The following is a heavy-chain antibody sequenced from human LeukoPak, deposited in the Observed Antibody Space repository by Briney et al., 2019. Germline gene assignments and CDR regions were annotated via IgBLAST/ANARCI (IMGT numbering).Heavy chain of an antibody. CDR1: GFTFSSYG. D-gene: IGHD3-22*01. J-gene: IGHJ4*02. Sequence: GGSLRLSCAAAGFTFSSYGMHWVRQAPGKGLGWVAVIWYDGSNKYYADSVKGRFTISRDNSKNTLYLQMNSLRAEDTALYYCATERGYYDSSGYYPYFDYWGQGTLVTVSS. CDR3: ATERGYYDSSGYYPYFDY. CDR2: IWYDGSNK. V-gene: IGHV3-33*01.